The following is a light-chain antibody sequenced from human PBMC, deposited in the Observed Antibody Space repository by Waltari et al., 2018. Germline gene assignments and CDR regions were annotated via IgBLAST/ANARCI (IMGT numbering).Light chain of an antibody. CDR2: WAS. CDR1: QSVLYTSKNNNY. V-gene: IGKV4-1*01. Sequence: DIVMTQSPDSLAVSLGGRVTINCKSSQSVLYTSKNNNYLAWYQQKPGQPPKLLIYWASTRESGVPDRFSGSGSGTDFTLTISSLQAEDVAVYYCQQYYSIPWTFGQGTKVEIK. CDR3: QQYYSIPWT. J-gene: IGKJ1*01.